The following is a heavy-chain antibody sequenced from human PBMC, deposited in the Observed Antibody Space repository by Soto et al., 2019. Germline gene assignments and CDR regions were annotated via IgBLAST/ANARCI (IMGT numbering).Heavy chain of an antibody. Sequence: QLQLQESGPGLVKPSETLSLTCAVSGDSISNTYYWGWIRQPPGKGLEWIGTVSYSGSTYYNPSLKCRITISVDTSKNQFSLSLSSVTSADTAVYYCVRLSGNGYKTLGYWGQGILVTVSS. V-gene: IGHV4-39*01. J-gene: IGHJ1*01. D-gene: IGHD3-22*01. CDR1: GDSISNTYY. CDR2: VSYSGST. CDR3: VRLSGNGYKTLGY.